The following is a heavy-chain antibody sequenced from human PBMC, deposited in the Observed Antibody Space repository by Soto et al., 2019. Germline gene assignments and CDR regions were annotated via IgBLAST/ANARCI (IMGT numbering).Heavy chain of an antibody. CDR3: ARDTIWSGIRFFDY. D-gene: IGHD3-3*01. Sequence: EVQLVEFGGGLVQPGGSLRLSCAASGFTFSSYSMNWVRQAPGKGLEWVSYISSSSSTIYYADSVKGRFTISRDNAKNSLYLQMNSLRAEDTAVYYCARDTIWSGIRFFDYWGQGTLVTVSS. CDR1: GFTFSSYS. V-gene: IGHV3-48*01. CDR2: ISSSSSTI. J-gene: IGHJ4*02.